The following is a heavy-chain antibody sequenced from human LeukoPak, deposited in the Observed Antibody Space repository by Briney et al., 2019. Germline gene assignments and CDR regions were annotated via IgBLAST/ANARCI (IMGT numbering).Heavy chain of an antibody. CDR3: ARARIVVVTADDAFDI. CDR2: IKQDGSEK. Sequence: PGGSLRLSCAASGFTFSSYWMNWVRQAPGKGLEWVANIKQDGSEKYYVDSVKGRFTISRDNAKNSLYLQMNSLRAEDTAVYYCARARIVVVTADDAFDIWGQGTMVTVSS. D-gene: IGHD2-21*02. V-gene: IGHV3-7*04. J-gene: IGHJ3*02. CDR1: GFTFSSYW.